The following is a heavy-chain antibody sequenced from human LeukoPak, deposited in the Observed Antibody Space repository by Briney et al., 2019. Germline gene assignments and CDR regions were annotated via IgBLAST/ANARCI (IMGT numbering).Heavy chain of an antibody. V-gene: IGHV4-30-2*01. CDR3: ARDSGIYGMDV. CDR2: IYHSGST. CDR1: GGSISSGSYS. Sequence: PSETLSLTCAVSGGSISSGSYSWSWIRQPPGKGLEWIGYIYHSGSTYYNPSLKSRVTISVDRSKNQFSLKLSSVTAADTAVYYCARDSGIYGMDVWGQGTTVTVSS. J-gene: IGHJ6*02.